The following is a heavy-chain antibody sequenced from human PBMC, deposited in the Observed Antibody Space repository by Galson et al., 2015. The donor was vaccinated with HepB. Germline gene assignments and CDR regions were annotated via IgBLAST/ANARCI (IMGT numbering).Heavy chain of an antibody. Sequence: SLRLSCAASGFTFGDYAMSWFRQAPGKGLEWVGFIRSKAYGGTTEYAASVKGRFTISRDDSKSIAYLQMNSLKTEDTAVYYCTRDPRTGTPPGMDVWGQGTTVTVSS. CDR1: GFTFGDYA. V-gene: IGHV3-49*03. D-gene: IGHD1-1*01. CDR3: TRDPRTGTPPGMDV. J-gene: IGHJ6*02. CDR2: IRSKAYGGTT.